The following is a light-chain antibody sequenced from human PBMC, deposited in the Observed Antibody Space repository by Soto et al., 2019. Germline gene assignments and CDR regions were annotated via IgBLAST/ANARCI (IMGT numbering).Light chain of an antibody. V-gene: IGKV3-20*01. Sequence: EIVLTQSPGTLSLSPGERATLSCRASQSVRSSYVAWYQQKPGQSPRLLIYDASNRATGIPDRCSGSGSGTDFTLAISRLEPEDFALYYCQQYGSSPTFGQGTKVEI. CDR1: QSVRSSY. CDR3: QQYGSSPT. CDR2: DAS. J-gene: IGKJ1*01.